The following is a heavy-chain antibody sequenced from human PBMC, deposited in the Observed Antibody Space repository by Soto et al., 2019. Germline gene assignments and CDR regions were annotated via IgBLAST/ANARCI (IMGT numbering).Heavy chain of an antibody. Sequence: SETLSLTCAVYGGSVNGYYWNWLRQPPGKGLEWIGEINHTGGTHYNPSLKSRVTMSVDTSKNQFSLRLSSVTAADTAIYYCATRITVFGLLIHPFDPWGQGTQVTVSS. CDR3: ATRITVFGLLIHPFDP. D-gene: IGHD3-3*01. CDR2: INHTGGT. CDR1: GGSVNGYY. V-gene: IGHV4-34*01. J-gene: IGHJ5*02.